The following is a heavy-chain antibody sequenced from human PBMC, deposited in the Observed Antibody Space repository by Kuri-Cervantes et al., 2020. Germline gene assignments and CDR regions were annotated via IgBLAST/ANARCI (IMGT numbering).Heavy chain of an antibody. CDR3: ARGLGSGYYSPVGY. Sequence: SETLSLTCTVSGGSISSSSYYWGWIRQPPGKGLEWIGSIYYSGGTNYNPSFTSRVTISVDTSKNQVSLKLSSVTAADTAVYYCARGLGSGYYSPVGYWGQGTLVTVSS. CDR1: GGSISSSSYY. V-gene: IGHV4-39*07. CDR2: IYYSGGT. J-gene: IGHJ4*02. D-gene: IGHD5-12*01.